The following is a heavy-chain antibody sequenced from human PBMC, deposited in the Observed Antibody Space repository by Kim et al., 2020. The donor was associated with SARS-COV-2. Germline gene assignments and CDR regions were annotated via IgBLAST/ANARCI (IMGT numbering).Heavy chain of an antibody. CDR3: LRGGHNLLVTALGGYY. CDR1: GFTFSGYW. CDR2: IHGAGTDT. J-gene: IGHJ6*01. D-gene: IGHD2-21*02. Sequence: GGSLRLSCAASGFTFSGYWMHWVRQAPGKGLVWVSRIHGAGTDTNYADSVKCRFTLSRDNAKHTLYLQMNGLLSEDTALYYFLRGGHNLLVTALGGYY. V-gene: IGHV3-74*01.